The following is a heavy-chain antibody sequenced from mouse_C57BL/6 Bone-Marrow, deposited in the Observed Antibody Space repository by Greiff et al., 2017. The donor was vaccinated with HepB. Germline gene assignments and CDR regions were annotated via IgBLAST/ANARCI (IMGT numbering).Heavy chain of an antibody. Sequence: VKVVESGAELVRPGASVKLSCKASGYTFTDYYINWVKQRPGQGLEWIARIYPGSGNTYYNEKFKGKATLTAEKSSSTAYMQLSSLTSEDSAVYFCVYDYDGFDYWGQGTTLTVSS. V-gene: IGHV1-76*01. CDR1: GYTFTDYY. J-gene: IGHJ2*01. CDR2: IYPGSGNT. D-gene: IGHD2-4*01. CDR3: VYDYDGFDY.